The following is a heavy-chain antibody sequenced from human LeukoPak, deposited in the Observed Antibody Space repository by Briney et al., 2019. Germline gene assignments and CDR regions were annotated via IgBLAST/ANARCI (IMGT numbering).Heavy chain of an antibody. V-gene: IGHV1-2*02. CDR3: AKDRYGDYVYYAMDV. Sequence: ASVKVSCKASGYIFTDYYMHWVRQAPGQGLEWMGWINPDSGDTNFAQKFQGRVTMTRDTSINTAYMQLSGLTSDDTAVYYCAKDRYGDYVYYAMDVWGKGTTVTVSS. D-gene: IGHD4-17*01. CDR2: INPDSGDT. CDR1: GYIFTDYY. J-gene: IGHJ6*04.